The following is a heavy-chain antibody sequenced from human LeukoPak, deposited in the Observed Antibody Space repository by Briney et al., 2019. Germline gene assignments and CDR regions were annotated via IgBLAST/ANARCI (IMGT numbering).Heavy chain of an antibody. Sequence: SQTLSLTCAVSGGSMSSGTYYWKWIRQHPGKGLEWVGCIYYSGNTFYNPSLESRITISLDTSKNQFSLRLTSVTPADTAVYYCGRGQFYGDYEDYWGQGTLVTVSS. D-gene: IGHD4-17*01. J-gene: IGHJ4*02. CDR3: GRGQFYGDYEDY. CDR2: IYYSGNT. CDR1: GGSMSSGTYY. V-gene: IGHV4-31*11.